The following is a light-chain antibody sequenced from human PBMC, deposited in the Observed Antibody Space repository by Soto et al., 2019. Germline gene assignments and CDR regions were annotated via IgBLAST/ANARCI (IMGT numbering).Light chain of an antibody. CDR3: ATWDDRRSAGV. Sequence: QSVLTQPPSVSAAPGQKVTISCSGSSSNIERNYVSWYQQLPGTAPKLLILDNVKRPSGIPDRFSGSKSGTSVTLAITGLQTGDEADYYCATWDDRRSAGVFGGGTKVTVL. CDR1: SSNIERNY. J-gene: IGLJ2*01. V-gene: IGLV1-51*01. CDR2: DNV.